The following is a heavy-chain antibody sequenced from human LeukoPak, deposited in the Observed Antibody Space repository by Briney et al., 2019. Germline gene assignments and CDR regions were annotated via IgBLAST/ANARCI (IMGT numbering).Heavy chain of an antibody. J-gene: IGHJ6*03. CDR2: IYYSGST. V-gene: IGHV4-31*03. CDR1: GGSISSGGYY. CDR3: ARNLYCSSTSCYLYYYYYMDV. Sequence: SETPSLTCTVSGGSISSGGYYWSWIRQHPGKGLEWIGYIYYSGSTYYNPSLKSRVTISVDTSKNQFSLKLSSVTAADTAVYYCARNLYCSSTSCYLYYYYYMDVWGKGTTVTVSS. D-gene: IGHD2-2*01.